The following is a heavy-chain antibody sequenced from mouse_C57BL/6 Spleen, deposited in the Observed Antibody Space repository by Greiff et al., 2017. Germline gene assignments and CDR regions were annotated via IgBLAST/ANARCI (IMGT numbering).Heavy chain of an antibody. CDR3: TRDWDGYYFDY. CDR1: GFTFSSYA. V-gene: IGHV5-9-1*02. Sequence: EVKLEESGEGLVKPGGSLKLSCAASGFTFSSYAMSWVRQTPEKRLEWVAYISSGGDYIYYADTVKGRFTISRDNARNTLYLQMSSLKSEETAMYYCTRDWDGYYFDYWGQGTTLTVSS. D-gene: IGHD2-3*01. CDR2: ISSGGDYI. J-gene: IGHJ2*01.